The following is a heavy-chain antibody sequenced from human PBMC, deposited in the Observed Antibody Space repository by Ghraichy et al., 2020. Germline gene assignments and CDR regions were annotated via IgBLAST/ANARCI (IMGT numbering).Heavy chain of an antibody. CDR3: ARWRVPAAIGWFDP. Sequence: GTLSLTCAVSGGSISSSNWWSWVRQPPGKGLEWIGEIYHSGSTNYNPSLKSRVTISVDKSKNQFSLKLSSVTAADTAVYYWARWRVPAAIGWFDPWGQGTLVTVSS. CDR2: IYHSGST. J-gene: IGHJ5*02. D-gene: IGHD2-2*01. CDR1: GGSISSSNW. V-gene: IGHV4-4*02.